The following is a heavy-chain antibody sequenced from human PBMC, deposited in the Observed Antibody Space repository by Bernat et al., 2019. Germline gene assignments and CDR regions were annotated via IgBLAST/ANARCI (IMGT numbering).Heavy chain of an antibody. V-gene: IGHV3-48*04. CDR1: GFTFSSEP. J-gene: IGHJ3*02. D-gene: IGHD3-16*01. Sequence: EVQVVESGGDLVQPGGSLRLSCAASGFTFSSEPMNWVRQAPGEGLEWVANIRSDSSTMSYADSVKGRFTISRDNAKNSLYLQMSSLGAEDTAVYYCVRDVHYGFDIWGQGTVVTVSS. CDR3: VRDVHYGFDI. CDR2: IRSDSSTM.